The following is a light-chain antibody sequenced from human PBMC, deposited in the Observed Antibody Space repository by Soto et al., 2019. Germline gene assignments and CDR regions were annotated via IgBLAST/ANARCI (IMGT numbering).Light chain of an antibody. CDR1: SSNIGSNY. CDR3: AAWDDSLSGVV. CDR2: RNN. J-gene: IGLJ2*01. Sequence: QSVLTQPPSASGTPGQRVTISCSGSSSNIGSNYVYWYQQLPGTAPKLLIYRNNQQPSGVPDRFSGSKSGTSASLAISGLRSEDEADYDCAAWDDSLSGVVFGGGTKLTVL. V-gene: IGLV1-47*01.